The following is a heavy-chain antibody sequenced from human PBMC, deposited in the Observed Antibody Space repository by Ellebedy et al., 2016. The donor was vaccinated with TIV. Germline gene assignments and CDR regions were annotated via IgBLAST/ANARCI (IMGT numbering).Heavy chain of an antibody. D-gene: IGHD4-23*01. CDR3: ARGGGNSISRGRVHYYYDGMDV. CDR1: GGSVSGYY. CDR2: IDYSGST. Sequence: MPSETLSLTCAGYGGSVSGYYWSWIRQAPGKGLEWIGEIDYSGSTNYNPSLKSRVTMSIDLSNDQFSLKLASVTAADTAVYYCARGGGNSISRGRVHYYYDGMDVWGQGTTVTVS. V-gene: IGHV4-34*01. J-gene: IGHJ6*02.